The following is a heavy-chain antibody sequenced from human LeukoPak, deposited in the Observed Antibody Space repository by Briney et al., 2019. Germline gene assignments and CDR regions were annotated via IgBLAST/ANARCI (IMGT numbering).Heavy chain of an antibody. Sequence: TLSLTCTVSGGSISSGSYYWSWIRQPAGKGLEWIGRIYTSGSTNYNPSLKSRVTISVDTSKNQFSLKLSSVTAADTAVYYCARGNWNDEYWGQGTLVTVSS. D-gene: IGHD1-1*01. CDR2: IYTSGST. CDR3: ARGNWNDEY. V-gene: IGHV4-61*02. J-gene: IGHJ4*02. CDR1: GGSISSGSYY.